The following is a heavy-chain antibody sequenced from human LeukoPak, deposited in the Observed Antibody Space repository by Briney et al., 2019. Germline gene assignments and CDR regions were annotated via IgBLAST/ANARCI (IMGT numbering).Heavy chain of an antibody. Sequence: GGSLRLSCAASGFTFSSYWMSWVRQAPGKGLEWVSVIYSGRGASTYYAESVKGRFTISRDSSKNTMYLQMNSLRAEDTAIYYCARGGGHYYFDSWGQGSLVTVSS. CDR1: GFTFSSYW. V-gene: IGHV3-23*01. CDR2: IYSGRGAST. D-gene: IGHD2-15*01. CDR3: ARGGGHYYFDS. J-gene: IGHJ4*02.